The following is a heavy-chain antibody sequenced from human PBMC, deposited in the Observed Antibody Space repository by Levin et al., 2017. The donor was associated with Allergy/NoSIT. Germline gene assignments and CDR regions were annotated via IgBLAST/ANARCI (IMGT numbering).Heavy chain of an antibody. D-gene: IGHD1-26*01. CDR1: GFTFSSYA. J-gene: IGHJ4*02. V-gene: IGHV3-23*01. CDR2: VSGDGGRT. CDR3: AKEGSGSYSEN. Sequence: GGSLRLSCAASGFTFSSYAMSWVRQAPGEGLEWVSAVSGDGGRTWYADSVRGRFTISRDNSRNTLCLHMSSLRAEDTAVYYCAKEGSGSYSENWGQGTLVTVSS.